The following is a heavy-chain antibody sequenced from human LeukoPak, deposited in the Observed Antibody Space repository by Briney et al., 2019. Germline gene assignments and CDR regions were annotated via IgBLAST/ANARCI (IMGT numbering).Heavy chain of an antibody. D-gene: IGHD3-16*01. Sequence: GESLKISCKGSGYSFSNNWIGWVRQMPGKGLEWMGNIYPGDSDTRYSPSFQGQVTISADKSISTAYLQWSSLKASDTAMYYCARQYVWGSHDAFDIWGQGTMVTVSS. CDR1: GYSFSNNW. J-gene: IGHJ3*02. CDR3: ARQYVWGSHDAFDI. V-gene: IGHV5-51*01. CDR2: IYPGDSDT.